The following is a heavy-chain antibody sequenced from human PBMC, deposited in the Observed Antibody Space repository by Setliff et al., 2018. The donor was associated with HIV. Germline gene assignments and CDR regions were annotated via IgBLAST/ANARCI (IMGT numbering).Heavy chain of an antibody. CDR1: GGTFSRSV. V-gene: IGHV1-69*06. CDR3: ARELKGVYDSWSSSDPPYYFDN. J-gene: IGHJ4*02. CDR2: FIPMFGAT. Sequence: GASVKVSCKASGGTFSRSVFSWVRQAPGQGLQWMGRFIPMFGATKYAQGFQSRVTITADRSTSTVHMELRSLRSEDTAVYYCARELKGVYDSWSSSDPPYYFDNWGQG. D-gene: IGHD3-3*01.